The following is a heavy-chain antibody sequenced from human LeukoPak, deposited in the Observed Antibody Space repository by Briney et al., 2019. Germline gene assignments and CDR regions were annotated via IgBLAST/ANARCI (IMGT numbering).Heavy chain of an antibody. CDR2: ISTYDAKT. J-gene: IGHJ4*02. D-gene: IGHD6-6*01. Sequence: GASVKVSCKASGYTFTSYGISWVRQAPGQGLEWVGWISTYDAKTYYAQMLQGRVTMTRDTSTSTVYMELRSLRSDDTAVYYCVRDGGRSIAARPGFDYWGQGTPVTVSS. CDR3: VRDGGRSIAARPGFDY. CDR1: GYTFTSYG. V-gene: IGHV1-18*01.